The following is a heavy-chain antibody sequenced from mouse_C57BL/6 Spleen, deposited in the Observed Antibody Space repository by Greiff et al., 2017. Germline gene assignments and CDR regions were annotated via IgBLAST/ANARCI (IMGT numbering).Heavy chain of an antibody. V-gene: IGHV3-6*01. CDR3: ASHSSSWSMDY. J-gene: IGHJ4*01. D-gene: IGHD1-1*01. CDR1: GYSITSGYY. Sequence: EVKLQESGPGLVKPSQSLSLTCSVTGYSITSGYYWNWIRQFPGNKLEWMGYISYDGSNNYNPSLKNRISITRDTSKNQFFLKLNSVATEDTATYYCASHSSSWSMDYWGQGTSVTVSS. CDR2: ISYDGSN.